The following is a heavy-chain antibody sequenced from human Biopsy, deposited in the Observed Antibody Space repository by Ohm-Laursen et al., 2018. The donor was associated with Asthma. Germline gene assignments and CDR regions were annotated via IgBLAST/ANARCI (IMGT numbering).Heavy chain of an antibody. V-gene: IGHV3-53*01. D-gene: IGHD3-22*01. CDR3: ARGDSSNWSHYYFDY. CDR2: IYSGGTS. J-gene: IGHJ4*02. Sequence: LRLSCSASGFTVSRDYMFWVRQAPGKGLEWVSVIYSGGTSHTADSVRGRFTISRDYSKNTLYLQMHSLRAEDTAVYYCARGDSSNWSHYYFDYWGQGTLVTVSS. CDR1: GFTVSRDY.